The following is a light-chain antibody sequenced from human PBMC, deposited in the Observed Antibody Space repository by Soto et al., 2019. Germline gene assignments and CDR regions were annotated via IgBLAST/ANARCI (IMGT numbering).Light chain of an antibody. J-gene: IGKJ4*01. V-gene: IGKV3-15*01. CDR1: QSVSRN. Sequence: EIVMTQSLATLSVSPGERATLYCGASQSVSRNLAWYQQKPGQAPRLLIYGASTRATVIAARISGSGSGTEFTLTISSLQSEDFAVYYCQQYNKWPLTFGGGTMVEIK. CDR2: GAS. CDR3: QQYNKWPLT.